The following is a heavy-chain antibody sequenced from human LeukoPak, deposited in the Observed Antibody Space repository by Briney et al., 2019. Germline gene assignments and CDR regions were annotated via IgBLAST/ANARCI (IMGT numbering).Heavy chain of an antibody. J-gene: IGHJ4*02. CDR2: IYPRDGST. V-gene: IGHV1-46*01. Sequence: ASVKVSCKVSGYTLTELSMHWVRQAPGQGLEWMGMIYPRDGSTSYAQKFQGRVTVTRDTSTSTVHMELSGLRSEDTAVYYCARDQEAFDYWGQGTLVTVSS. CDR1: GYTLTELS. CDR3: ARDQEAFDY.